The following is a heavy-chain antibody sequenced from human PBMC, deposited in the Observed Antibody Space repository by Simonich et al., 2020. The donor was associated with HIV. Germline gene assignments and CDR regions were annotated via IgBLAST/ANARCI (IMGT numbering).Heavy chain of an antibody. V-gene: IGHV4-34*01. D-gene: IGHD6-13*01. CDR2: INHSGRT. CDR3: ARLTAGGLGEYFQH. CDR1: GGSFSGYY. Sequence: QVQLQQWGAGLLKPSETLSLTCAVYGGSFSGYYWSWIRQPPGKGLEWIGEINHSGRTNYNPSLKSRVTISVDTSKNQFSLKLSSVTAADTAVYYWARLTAGGLGEYFQHWGQGTLVTVSS. J-gene: IGHJ1*01.